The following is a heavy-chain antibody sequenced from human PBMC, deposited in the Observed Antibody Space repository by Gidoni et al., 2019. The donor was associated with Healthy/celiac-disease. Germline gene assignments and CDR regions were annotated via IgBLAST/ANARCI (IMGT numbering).Heavy chain of an antibody. CDR2: IIPILGIA. Sequence: QVQLVQSGAEVKKPGSSVQVSCKASGGTFSSYAISWVRQAPGQGLEWMGRIIPILGIANYAQKFQGRVTITADKSTSTAYMELSSLRSEDTAVYYCARGPDLGSWYFDLWGRGTLVTVSS. CDR1: GGTFSSYA. CDR3: ARGPDLGSWYFDL. D-gene: IGHD2-15*01. J-gene: IGHJ2*01. V-gene: IGHV1-69*09.